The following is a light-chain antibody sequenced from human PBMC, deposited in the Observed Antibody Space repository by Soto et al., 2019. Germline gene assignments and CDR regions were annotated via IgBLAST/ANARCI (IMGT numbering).Light chain of an antibody. CDR1: SSDVGGYNY. V-gene: IGLV2-8*01. Sequence: QSVLTQPPSASGSPGQSVTISCTGTSSDVGGYNYVSWYQQHPGKAPKLMIYEVSQRPSGVPDRFSGSKSGNTASLTVSGLQAEDEADYYCNSYAGSNNVFGIGTKVTVL. CDR2: EVS. CDR3: NSYAGSNNV. J-gene: IGLJ1*01.